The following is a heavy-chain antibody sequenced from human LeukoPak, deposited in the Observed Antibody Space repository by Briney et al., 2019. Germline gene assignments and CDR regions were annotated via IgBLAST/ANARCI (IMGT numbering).Heavy chain of an antibody. J-gene: IGHJ6*03. V-gene: IGHV4-59*01. CDR1: GGSISSYY. CDR2: IYYSGST. CDR3: ARGDYGPTYSPSYYYYYMDV. D-gene: IGHD4-17*01. Sequence: SETLSLTCTVSGGSISSYYWSWIRQPPGKGLEWIGYIYYSGSTNYNPSLKGRVTISVDTSKNQFSLKLSSVTAADTAVYYCARGDYGPTYSPSYYYYYMDVWGKGTTVTVSS.